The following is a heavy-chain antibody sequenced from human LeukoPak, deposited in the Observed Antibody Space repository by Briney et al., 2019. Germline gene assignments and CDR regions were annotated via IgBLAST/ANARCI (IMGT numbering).Heavy chain of an antibody. CDR1: GFTFSSYN. Sequence: PGGSLRLSCPASGFTFSSYNMNWVRQAPGKGLEWVSSITRSSSNIYYADSVKGRFTISRDNAQNSLYLQMNSLRAEDTAVYYCARGAYYYGSGSYSFQIDNWGQGTLVTVSS. V-gene: IGHV3-21*01. CDR2: ITRSSSNI. J-gene: IGHJ4*02. D-gene: IGHD3-10*01. CDR3: ARGAYYYGSGSYSFQIDN.